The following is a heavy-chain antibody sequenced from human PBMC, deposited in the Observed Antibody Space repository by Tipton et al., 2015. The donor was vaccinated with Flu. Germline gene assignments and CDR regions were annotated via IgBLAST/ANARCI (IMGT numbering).Heavy chain of an antibody. CDR2: INVYNGNT. Sequence: QLVQSGAEVKKPGASVKVSCKASGYTFTSYGISWVRQAPGQGLEWMGWINVYNGNTNYAQKLQGRVTMTTDTSTSTAYMELRSLRSEDTALYYWARLTLYDSSGYYYGEDYWGQGTLVTVSS. J-gene: IGHJ4*02. V-gene: IGHV1-18*01. CDR3: ARLTLYDSSGYYYGEDY. CDR1: GYTFTSYG. D-gene: IGHD3-22*01.